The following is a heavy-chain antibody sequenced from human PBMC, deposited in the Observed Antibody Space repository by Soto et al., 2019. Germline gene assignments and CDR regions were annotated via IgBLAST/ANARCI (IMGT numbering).Heavy chain of an antibody. CDR1: GGTFSSYA. CDR2: IIPIFGTA. J-gene: IGHJ4*02. V-gene: IGHV1-69*01. Sequence: QVQLVQSGAEVKKPGSSVKVSCKASGGTFSSYAISWVLQAPGQWLEWMGGIIPIFGTANYAQKFQGRVTITADESTSPAAMELSSLRSEDTAVYYCALGELSLYRNYYFDYWGQGTLVTVSS. D-gene: IGHD3-16*02. CDR3: ALGELSLYRNYYFDY.